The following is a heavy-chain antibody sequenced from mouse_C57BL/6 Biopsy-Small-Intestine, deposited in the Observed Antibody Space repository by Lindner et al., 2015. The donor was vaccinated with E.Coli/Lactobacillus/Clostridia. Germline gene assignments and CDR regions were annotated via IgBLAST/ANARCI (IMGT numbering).Heavy chain of an antibody. CDR3: ARSEGSSGFFDY. D-gene: IGHD3-2*02. CDR1: GYSFTGYY. V-gene: IGHV1-31*01. J-gene: IGHJ2*01. CDR2: IYPYNGIS. Sequence: VQLQESGPELVKPGASVKISCKASGYSFTGYYMHWVKQTHGNFLDWIGFIYPYNGISSYNQKFKGKATLTVDKSSSTAYMVLRSLTSEGSAVYYCARSEGSSGFFDYWGLGTTLTVSS.